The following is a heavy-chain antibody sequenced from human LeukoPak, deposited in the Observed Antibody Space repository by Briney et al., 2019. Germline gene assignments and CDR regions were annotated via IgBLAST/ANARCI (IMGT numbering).Heavy chain of an antibody. CDR1: GGSLSRDY. Sequence: KASETLSLTCTVSGGSLSRDYWNWIRQPPGKGLEWIGDIDYSGRTNYSPSLKSRVTISVDTSKDQFSLKLSPVTAADTAVYYCARHLWRGGTTDSFDIWGQGTMVSVSS. J-gene: IGHJ3*02. CDR2: IDYSGRT. V-gene: IGHV4-59*08. D-gene: IGHD3-10*01. CDR3: ARHLWRGGTTDSFDI.